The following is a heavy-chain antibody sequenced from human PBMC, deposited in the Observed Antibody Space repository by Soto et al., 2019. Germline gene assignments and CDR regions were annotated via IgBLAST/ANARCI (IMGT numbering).Heavy chain of an antibody. J-gene: IGHJ5*02. V-gene: IGHV1-18*01. CDR3: ARGPQSNGWRGKWFDL. D-gene: IGHD6-19*01. Sequence: QVQLVQSGTEVRNPGASVKVSCKASGYTFIDYGITWVRQAPGQGLEWMGWIVSYNVNTQSAQKIQGRLTMTTDTYSRTAYMELTSRSSDDTAVYYCARGPQSNGWRGKWFDLWGQGTLVTVSS. CDR2: IVSYNVNT. CDR1: GYTFIDYG.